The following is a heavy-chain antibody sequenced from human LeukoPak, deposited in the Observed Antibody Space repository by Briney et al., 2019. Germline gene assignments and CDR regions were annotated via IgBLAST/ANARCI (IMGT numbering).Heavy chain of an antibody. D-gene: IGHD6-13*01. Sequence: GGSLRLSCAASGFIFNSYSMNWVRQAPGKGLEWVSYISSSSRTVYYADSVKGRFTISRDNAKNSLFLQMNSLRAEDTALYYCARIAGAGNFDYWGQGALVTVSS. CDR1: GFIFNSYS. V-gene: IGHV3-48*04. CDR3: ARIAGAGNFDY. J-gene: IGHJ4*02. CDR2: ISSSSRTV.